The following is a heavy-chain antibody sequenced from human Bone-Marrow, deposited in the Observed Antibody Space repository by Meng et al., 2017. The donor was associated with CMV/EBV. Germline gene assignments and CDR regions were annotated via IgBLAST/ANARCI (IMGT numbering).Heavy chain of an antibody. D-gene: IGHD2-2*01. V-gene: IGHV3-23*01. CDR1: GFTFSSYA. CDR3: AKDLYLRSTSCLDY. Sequence: GESLKISCTASGFTFSSYAMSWVRQAPGKGLEWVSAISGSGGSTYYADSVKGRFTISRDNSKNTLYLQMNSLRAEDTAVYYCAKDLYLRSTSCLDYWGQGTLVTVSS. CDR2: ISGSGGST. J-gene: IGHJ4*02.